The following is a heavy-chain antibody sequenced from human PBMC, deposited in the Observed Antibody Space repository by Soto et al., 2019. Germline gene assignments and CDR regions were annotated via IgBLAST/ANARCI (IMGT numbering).Heavy chain of an antibody. Sequence: EVQLLESGGGLVQPGGSLRLSCAASGFTFSSFGVNWVRQAPGKGLEWVSVISDSGGTTYHADSVKGRFTISRDNSKNTLYLQMNSLRAEDTAVYYCARAARTTTLYNFDFWGQGTLVTVSS. V-gene: IGHV3-23*01. J-gene: IGHJ4*02. CDR1: GFTFSSFG. D-gene: IGHD1-1*01. CDR2: ISDSGGTT. CDR3: ARAARTTTLYNFDF.